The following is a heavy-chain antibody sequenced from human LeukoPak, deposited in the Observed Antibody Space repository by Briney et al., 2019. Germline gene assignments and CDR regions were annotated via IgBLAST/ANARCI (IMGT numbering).Heavy chain of an antibody. D-gene: IGHD6-6*01. V-gene: IGHV3-23*01. CDR1: GFTFSSYA. CDR3: AKEQSSSGFFDY. Sequence: GGSLRLSCAASGFTFSSYAMSWVRQAPGKGLEWVSAISGRGDRTYYADSVKGRFTISRDNSRNTLYLQMNSLRAEDTAVYYCAKEQSSSGFFDYWGQGTLVTVSS. J-gene: IGHJ4*02. CDR2: ISGRGDRT.